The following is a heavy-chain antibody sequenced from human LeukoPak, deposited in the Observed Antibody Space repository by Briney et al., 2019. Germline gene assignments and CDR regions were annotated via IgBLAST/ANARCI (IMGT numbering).Heavy chain of an antibody. CDR2: IKPDGSEQ. J-gene: IGHJ4*02. V-gene: IGHV3-7*01. D-gene: IGHD6-19*01. CDR3: ARGRYTSGWYPDYFDY. Sequence: SWVRQTPGKGLEWVANIKPDGSEQYYVDSLNGRFTISRDNAKNSLYLQMNSLRAEDTAVYYCARGRYTSGWYPDYFDYWGQGTLVTVSS.